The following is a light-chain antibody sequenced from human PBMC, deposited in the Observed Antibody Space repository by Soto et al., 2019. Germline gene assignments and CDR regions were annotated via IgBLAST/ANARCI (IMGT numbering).Light chain of an antibody. CDR2: GAS. V-gene: IGKV3-15*01. J-gene: IGKJ1*01. CDR1: QSVSST. CDR3: QQYNSCPSWT. Sequence: EIMWTKNASAPSGYPKGGARLYCRAIQSVSSTLAWYQQKPGQAPRLLIYGASTRATGIPARFSGSGSWTEFTLTIISLQSEDFAVYYCQQYNSCPSWTFGQGTKVDNK.